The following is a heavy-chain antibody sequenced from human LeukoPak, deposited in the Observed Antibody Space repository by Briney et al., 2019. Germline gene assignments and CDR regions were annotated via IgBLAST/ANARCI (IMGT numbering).Heavy chain of an antibody. CDR3: ARDLGGGLWPNAFDI. J-gene: IGHJ3*02. CDR1: GFTFSNYW. V-gene: IGHV3-7*05. Sequence: GGSLRLSCAASGFTFSNYWMTWVRQAPGIGLEWVANRKQEGSEKYYVDSVRGRFTISRDNAKSSLYLQITSLRAEDTAVYYCARDLGGGLWPNAFDIWGQGTMVTVSS. D-gene: IGHD3-16*01. CDR2: RKQEGSEK.